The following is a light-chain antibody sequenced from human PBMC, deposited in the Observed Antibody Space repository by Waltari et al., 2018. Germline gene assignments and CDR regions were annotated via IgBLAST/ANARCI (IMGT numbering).Light chain of an antibody. CDR3: QSYDSSLSGSV. J-gene: IGLJ3*02. Sequence: QSVLTQPPSVSGAPGQRVTISCTGSSSNIGAGYDVHWYQQLPGTAPKRLIYDNSNRPSGVPDRFSGSKSGTSASLAITGLQAEDEADYYCQSYDSSLSGSVFGGGTKLTVL. CDR2: DNS. CDR1: SSNIGAGYD. V-gene: IGLV1-40*01.